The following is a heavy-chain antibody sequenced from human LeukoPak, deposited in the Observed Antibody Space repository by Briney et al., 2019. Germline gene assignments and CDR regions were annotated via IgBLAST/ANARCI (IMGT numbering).Heavy chain of an antibody. V-gene: IGHV4-61*02. Sequence: SETLSLTCTVSGGSISSGSYYWSWIRQPAGKGLEWIGRIYTSGSTNYNPSLKSRVTISVDTSKNQFSLKLSSVTAADTAVYYCARYGLLGLSEINAFDIWGQGTMVTVSS. J-gene: IGHJ3*02. CDR1: GGSISSGSYY. CDR3: ARYGLLGLSEINAFDI. D-gene: IGHD2-2*01. CDR2: IYTSGST.